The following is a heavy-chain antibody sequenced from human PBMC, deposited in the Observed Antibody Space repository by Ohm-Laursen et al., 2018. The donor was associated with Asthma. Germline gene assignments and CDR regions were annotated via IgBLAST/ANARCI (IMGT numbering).Heavy chain of an antibody. V-gene: IGHV4-61*01. CDR3: AAYSSSGRAFDI. Sequence: GTLSLTCTVSGGSVSSDSYYWSWIRQPPGKGLEWIGYIYYSGSTNYNPSLKSRVTISVDTSKNQFSLKLSSVTAADTAVYYCAAYSSSGRAFDIWGQGTMVTVSS. J-gene: IGHJ3*02. CDR1: GGSVSSDSYY. D-gene: IGHD6-6*01. CDR2: IYYSGST.